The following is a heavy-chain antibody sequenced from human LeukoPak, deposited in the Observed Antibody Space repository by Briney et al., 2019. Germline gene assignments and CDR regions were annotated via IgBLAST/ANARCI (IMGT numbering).Heavy chain of an antibody. CDR3: ARGVYIAAAQYGY. Sequence: SETLSLTCTVSGGSISSYYWSWIRQPPGKGLEWIGYIYYSGTTNYNPSLKSRVTISVDTSKNQFSLKLSSVTAADTAVYYCARGVYIAAAQYGYWGQGTLVTVHS. CDR2: IYYSGTT. CDR1: GGSISSYY. D-gene: IGHD6-13*01. V-gene: IGHV4-59*01. J-gene: IGHJ4*02.